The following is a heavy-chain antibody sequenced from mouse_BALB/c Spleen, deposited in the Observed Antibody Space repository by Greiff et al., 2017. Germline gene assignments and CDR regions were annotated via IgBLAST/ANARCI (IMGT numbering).Heavy chain of an antibody. CDR2: IDPPNGNT. V-gene: IGHV14-3*02. J-gene: IGHJ3*01. Sequence: EVQLQESGAELVKPGASVKLSCTASGFNIKDTYMHWVKQRPEQGLEWIGRIDPPNGNTKYDPQFQGKATITADTSSNTAYLQRSGLTSEEAAVYYGARGYYGYAACWGQGTLVTVSA. CDR3: ARGYYGYAAC. CDR1: GFNIKDTY. D-gene: IGHD1-2*01.